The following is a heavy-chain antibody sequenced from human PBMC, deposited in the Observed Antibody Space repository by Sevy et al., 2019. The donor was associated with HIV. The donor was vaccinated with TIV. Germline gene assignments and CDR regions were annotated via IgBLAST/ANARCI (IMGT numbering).Heavy chain of an antibody. CDR3: ARDRGLGGYFES. Sequence: SETLSLTCTVSGGSINSGAYYWNWIRQSPGKGLEWIGNIYYTGSTDYNPSLKSRVTISVDTSKNQFSLKLSSVTAADTAMYYRARDRGLGGYFESWGQGTLVTVSS. V-gene: IGHV4-31*03. CDR1: GGSINSGAYY. CDR2: IYYTGST. D-gene: IGHD3-16*01. J-gene: IGHJ4*02.